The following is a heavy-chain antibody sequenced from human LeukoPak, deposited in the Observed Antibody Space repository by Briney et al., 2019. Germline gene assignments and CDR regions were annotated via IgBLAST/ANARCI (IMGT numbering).Heavy chain of an antibody. CDR2: IYSGGST. Sequence: GGSLRPSCAASGFTVSSNYMNWVRQAPGKGLEWVSVIYSGGSTYYADSVKGRFTISRDNSKNTLYFQMNSLRAEDTAVYYCARDQGYSRAFDIWGQGTMVTASS. V-gene: IGHV3-66*01. J-gene: IGHJ3*02. D-gene: IGHD2-21*01. CDR3: ARDQGYSRAFDI. CDR1: GFTVSSNY.